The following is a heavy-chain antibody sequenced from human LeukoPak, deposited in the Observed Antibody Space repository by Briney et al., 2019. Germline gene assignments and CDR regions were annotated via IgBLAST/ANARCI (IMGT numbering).Heavy chain of an antibody. Sequence: ASVKISCRASGYTFTSYYMHWVRQAPGQGLEWMGIINPSGGSTTYAQKFQDRVTMTRDTSTSTVYMELSSLRSEDTAVYYCARNRWLDCWGQGTLVTVPS. CDR3: ARNRWLDC. V-gene: IGHV1-46*01. J-gene: IGHJ4*02. D-gene: IGHD5-24*01. CDR1: GYTFTSYY. CDR2: INPSGGST.